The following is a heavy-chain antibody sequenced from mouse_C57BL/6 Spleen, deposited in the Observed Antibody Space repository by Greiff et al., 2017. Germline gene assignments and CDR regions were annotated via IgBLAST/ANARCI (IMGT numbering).Heavy chain of an antibody. J-gene: IGHJ4*01. Sequence: EVMLVESEGGLVQPGSSMKLSCTASGFTFSDYYMAWVRPVPEKGLEWVANINYDGSSTYYLDSLKSRFIISRDNAKNILYLQMSSLKSEDTATYYCARDVGYWDAMDYWGQGTSVTVSS. CDR2: INYDGSST. CDR1: GFTFSDYY. D-gene: IGHD2-3*01. CDR3: ARDVGYWDAMDY. V-gene: IGHV5-16*01.